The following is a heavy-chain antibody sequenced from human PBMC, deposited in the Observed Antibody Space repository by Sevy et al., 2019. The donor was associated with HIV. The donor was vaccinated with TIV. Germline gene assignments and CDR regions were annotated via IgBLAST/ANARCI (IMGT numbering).Heavy chain of an antibody. CDR3: AGPPWKSYVSLYYFDS. Sequence: GGSLRLSCVASGFTFNRYSMNWVRQTPGKGLEWISYITNNGDTIYYADSVKGRSTMSRDNAKNSLYLQMNSLRVEDTAIEYCAGPPWKSYVSLYYFDSWGQGTLVTVSS. J-gene: IGHJ4*02. D-gene: IGHD3-16*01. CDR2: ITNNGDTI. CDR1: GFTFNRYS. V-gene: IGHV3-48*01.